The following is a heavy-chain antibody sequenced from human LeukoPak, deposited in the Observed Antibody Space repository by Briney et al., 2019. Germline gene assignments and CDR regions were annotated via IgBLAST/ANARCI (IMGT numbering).Heavy chain of an antibody. Sequence: SETLSLTCTVSGGSIRSYYWSWIRQPPGKGLEWIGYIYYSGSTNYNPSLKSRVTISVDTSKNQFSLKLSSVAAADRAMYYCARDLYSSSWYGAVDIWGQGTMVTVSS. V-gene: IGHV4-59*01. CDR2: IYYSGST. CDR3: ARDLYSSSWYGAVDI. J-gene: IGHJ3*02. CDR1: GGSIRSYY. D-gene: IGHD6-13*01.